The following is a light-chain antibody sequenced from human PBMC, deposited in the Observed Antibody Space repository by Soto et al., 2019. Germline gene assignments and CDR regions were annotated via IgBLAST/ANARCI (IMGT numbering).Light chain of an antibody. CDR2: EVR. J-gene: IGLJ3*02. Sequence: QSALTQPASVSGSLGQSITISCTGSNRDIGAYNLVSWYQQYPDTSPKLIIYEVRNRPSGVSYRFTGSRSGNTASLTISALQADDESTCYCSSYTTTSTLLFGGGTKVTVL. V-gene: IGLV2-14*01. CDR1: NRDIGAYNL. CDR3: SSYTTTSTLL.